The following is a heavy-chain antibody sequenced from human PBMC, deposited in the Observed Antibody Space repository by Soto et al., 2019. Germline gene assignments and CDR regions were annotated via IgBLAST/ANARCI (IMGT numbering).Heavy chain of an antibody. J-gene: IGHJ5*02. D-gene: IGHD3-3*01. CDR2: INPNSGGT. CDR1: GYTFTGYY. V-gene: IGHV1-2*04. CDR3: ARGSRLRFLELYNWFDP. Sequence: ASVKVSCKASGYTFTGYYMHWVRQAPGQGLEWMGWINPNSGGTNYAQKFQGWVTMTRDTSISTAYMELSRLRSDDTAVYYCARGSRLRFLELYNWFDPWGQGTLVTVS.